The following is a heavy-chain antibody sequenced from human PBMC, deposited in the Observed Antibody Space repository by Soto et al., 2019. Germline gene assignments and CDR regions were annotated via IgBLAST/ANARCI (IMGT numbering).Heavy chain of an antibody. J-gene: IGHJ6*02. D-gene: IGHD2-15*01. CDR3: ARAGCDGGSCYTLVGLRYGMDV. V-gene: IGHV3-30-3*01. CDR2: ISYDGNNK. Sequence: QVQLVESGGGVVQPGRSLRLSCAASGFTFSSYAMYWVRQAPGKGLEWVAVISYDGNNKYYADSVKGRFTISRDNSKXTVXXQXYSLRAEDTAVYYCARAGCDGGSCYTLVGLRYGMDVWGQGTTVTVSS. CDR1: GFTFSSYA.